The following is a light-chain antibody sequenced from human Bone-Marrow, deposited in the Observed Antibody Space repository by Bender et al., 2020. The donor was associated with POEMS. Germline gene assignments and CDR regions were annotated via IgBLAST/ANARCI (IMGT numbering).Light chain of an antibody. J-gene: IGLJ3*02. CDR1: SSNIGTNP. CDR3: GVWEVSLSWL. CDR2: INN. Sequence: QSVLTQPPSASGTPGQRVTISCSGSSSNIGTNPVNWYQQLPGTAPKLLIYINNQRPSGVPDRFSGSKSATSATLTITGLQTGDEADYYCGVWEVSLSWLFGGGTKLTVL. V-gene: IGLV1-44*01.